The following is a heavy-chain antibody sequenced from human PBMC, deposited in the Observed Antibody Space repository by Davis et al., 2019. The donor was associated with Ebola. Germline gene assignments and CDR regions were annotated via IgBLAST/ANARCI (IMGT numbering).Heavy chain of an antibody. CDR1: GYTFTSYY. D-gene: IGHD6-13*01. CDR2: INPSGGST. Sequence: ASVKVSCKASGYTFTSYYMHWVRQSPGQGLEWMGIINPSGGSTSYAQKFQGRVTMTRDTSTSTVYMELSSLRSEDTAVYYCARGMWGQQLAYNWFDPWGQGTLVTVSS. CDR3: ARGMWGQQLAYNWFDP. J-gene: IGHJ5*02. V-gene: IGHV1-46*01.